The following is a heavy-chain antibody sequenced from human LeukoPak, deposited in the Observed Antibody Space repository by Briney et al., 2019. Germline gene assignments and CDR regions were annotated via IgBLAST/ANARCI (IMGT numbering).Heavy chain of an antibody. CDR2: INPSGGST. D-gene: IGHD2-8*01. CDR3: ASPSTPTNGLDY. CDR1: GYTLTSYY. V-gene: IGHV1-46*01. J-gene: IGHJ4*02. Sequence: ASVKVSCKASGYTLTSYYMHWVRQAPGQGLEWMGIINPSGGSTSYAQKFRGRVTMTRDTSTSTVYMELSSLRSEDTAVYYCASPSTPTNGLDYWGQGTLVTVSS.